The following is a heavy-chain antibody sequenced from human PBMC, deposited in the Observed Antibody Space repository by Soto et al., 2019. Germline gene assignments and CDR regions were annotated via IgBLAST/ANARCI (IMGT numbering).Heavy chain of an antibody. Sequence: QVQLVESGGGVVQPGRSLRLSCAASGFTFSSYGMHRVRQAPGKGLEWVAVIWYDGSNKYYADSVKGRFTISGDNSKNTIYLQMTSLRAEDTAVYYCARDPSAPYGMDVWGQGTTVTVSS. CDR1: GFTFSSYG. J-gene: IGHJ6*02. V-gene: IGHV3-33*01. CDR2: IWYDGSNK. CDR3: ARDPSAPYGMDV. D-gene: IGHD6-6*01.